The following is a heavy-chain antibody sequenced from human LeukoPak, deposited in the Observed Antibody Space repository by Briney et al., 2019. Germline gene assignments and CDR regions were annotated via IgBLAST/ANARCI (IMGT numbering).Heavy chain of an antibody. V-gene: IGHV4-4*07. J-gene: IGHJ3*02. CDR1: GGSISSYY. Sequence: SETLSLTCTVSGGSISSYYWSWIRQPAGKGLEWIGRIYTSGSTNYNPSLKSRVTMSVDTSKNQFSLKLSSVTAADTAVYYCARVAYYYDSSGYSSYAFDIWGQGTMVTVSS. D-gene: IGHD3-22*01. CDR2: IYTSGST. CDR3: ARVAYYYDSSGYSSYAFDI.